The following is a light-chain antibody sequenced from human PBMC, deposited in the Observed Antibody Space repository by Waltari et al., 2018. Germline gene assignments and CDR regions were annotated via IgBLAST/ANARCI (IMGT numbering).Light chain of an antibody. CDR3: STWDSSLSAVL. CDR2: ENT. Sequence: QSVLPHPPSLSAAPRQKVSISCPGNNSTIAIHYVSWFPQRPGTAPKLLIYENTKRPSGIPARFSGSKSGTSATLGVTGLQTGDEATYYCSTWDSSLSAVLFGGGTKLTVL. CDR1: NSTIAIHY. J-gene: IGLJ2*01. V-gene: IGLV1-51*01.